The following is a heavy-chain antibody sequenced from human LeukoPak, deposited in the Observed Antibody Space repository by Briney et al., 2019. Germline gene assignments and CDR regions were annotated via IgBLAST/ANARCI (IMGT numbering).Heavy chain of an antibody. CDR3: ARGPPDIGMANHQLDY. D-gene: IGHD5-24*01. J-gene: IGHJ4*02. V-gene: IGHV4-39*07. CDR1: GGSIRSSSYY. CDR2: IYSSGFT. Sequence: PSETLSLTCSVSGGSIRSSSYYWAWIRQPPGEGLEWIGSIYSSGFTSYKPSLKSRLTISVDTSKNQFSLKLSSVTAADTAVYYCARGPPDIGMANHQLDYWGQGILVTVSS.